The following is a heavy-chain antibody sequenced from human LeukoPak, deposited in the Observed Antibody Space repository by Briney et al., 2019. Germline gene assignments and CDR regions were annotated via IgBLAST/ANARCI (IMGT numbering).Heavy chain of an antibody. CDR1: GASISSHY. V-gene: IGHV4-59*11. D-gene: IGHD1-26*01. Sequence: SETLSLTCTVSGASISSHYWNWFRQPPGKGLEWIGNIYYTGSTNYNPSLKSRVAISVDKSKNQFSLKLSSVTAADTAVYYCARDGVVGASYYFDYWGQGTLVTVSS. J-gene: IGHJ4*02. CDR3: ARDGVVGASYYFDY. CDR2: IYYTGST.